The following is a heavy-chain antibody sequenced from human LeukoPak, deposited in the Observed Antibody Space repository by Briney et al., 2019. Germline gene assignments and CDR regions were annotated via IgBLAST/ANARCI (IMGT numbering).Heavy chain of an antibody. CDR1: GFTLSTNA. D-gene: IGHD1-26*01. CDR2: ISGSGAST. J-gene: IGHJ4*02. CDR3: AKDVGKWESLHFFDY. V-gene: IGHV3-23*01. Sequence: GGSLRLSCLTSGFTLSTNAMSWVRQAPGKGLEWISGISGSGASTYYADSVKGRFTIPRDDSRSTLYLQMNSLRGDDTAVYYCAKDVGKWESLHFFDYWGQGTLVTVSS.